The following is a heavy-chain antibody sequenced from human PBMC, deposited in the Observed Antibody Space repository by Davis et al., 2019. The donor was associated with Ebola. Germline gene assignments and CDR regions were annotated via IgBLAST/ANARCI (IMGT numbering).Heavy chain of an antibody. D-gene: IGHD2/OR15-2a*01. CDR3: AKGGARYFYHYYGMDV. V-gene: IGHV3-23*01. CDR1: GFTFSSYA. CDR2: ISGSGATT. J-gene: IGHJ6*02. Sequence: GESLKISCSGSGFTFSSYAMHWVRQAPGKGLEWVSGISGSGATTYYADSVKGRFTISRDNSKNTLYLQMNSLRADDTALYYCAKGGARYFYHYYGMDVWGQGTTVTVSS.